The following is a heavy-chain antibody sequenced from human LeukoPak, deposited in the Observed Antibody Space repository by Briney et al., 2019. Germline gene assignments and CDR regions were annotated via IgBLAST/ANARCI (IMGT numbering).Heavy chain of an antibody. D-gene: IGHD3-9*01. CDR1: GFTFSSYA. Sequence: PGGSLRLSCAAPGFTFSSYAMSWVRQAPGKGLEWVSAISGSGGSTYHADSVKGRFTISRDNSKNTLYLQMNSLRAEDTAVYYCAKDTSILTGYYAFDYWGQGTLVTVSS. J-gene: IGHJ4*02. CDR3: AKDTSILTGYYAFDY. V-gene: IGHV3-23*01. CDR2: ISGSGGST.